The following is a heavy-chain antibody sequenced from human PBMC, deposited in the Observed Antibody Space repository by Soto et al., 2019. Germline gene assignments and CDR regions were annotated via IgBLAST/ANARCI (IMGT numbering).Heavy chain of an antibody. D-gene: IGHD7-27*01. J-gene: IGHJ6*01. Sequence: HEQLVESGGGVVQPGRSLRLSCAASAFTFSTYAMHWVRQAPGKGLEWVAVISYDGSNKYFADSVKGRFTISRDNSKNRLYLQISRLKAEDTAVYYRGRSSHHLGYGMHFWGQRTTVTASS. CDR1: AFTFSTYA. V-gene: IGHV3-30-3*01. CDR2: ISYDGSNK. CDR3: GRSSHHLGYGMHF.